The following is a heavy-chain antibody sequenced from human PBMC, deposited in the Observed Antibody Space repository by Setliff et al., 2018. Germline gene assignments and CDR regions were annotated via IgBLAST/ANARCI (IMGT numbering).Heavy chain of an antibody. Sequence: PSETLSLTCTVSGDSMSDHHWSWVRQSPGKGLDWIGYISRSGATKYNPSLKSRVAISIDVSKKQFSLELNSVTPADTAKYYCARLKYYNSGTYWGNWDYYPGMDVWGKGTTVTVSS. V-gene: IGHV4-59*11. CDR1: GDSMSDHH. D-gene: IGHD3-22*01. CDR3: ARLKYYNSGTYWGNWDYYPGMDV. CDR2: ISRSGAT. J-gene: IGHJ6*03.